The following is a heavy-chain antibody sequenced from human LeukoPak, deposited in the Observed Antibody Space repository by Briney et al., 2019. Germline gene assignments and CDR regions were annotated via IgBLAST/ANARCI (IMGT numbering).Heavy chain of an antibody. J-gene: IGHJ4*02. Sequence: ASVKVSCKASGYTFTSYGISWVRQAPGQGLEWMGWISAYNGNTNYAQKLQGRVTMTTDTSTSTAYMELRSLRSDDTAVYYCARVGGYSGYDYTPEGFDYWGQGTLVTVSS. CDR3: ARVGGYSGYDYTPEGFDY. D-gene: IGHD5-12*01. V-gene: IGHV1-18*01. CDR2: ISAYNGNT. CDR1: GYTFTSYG.